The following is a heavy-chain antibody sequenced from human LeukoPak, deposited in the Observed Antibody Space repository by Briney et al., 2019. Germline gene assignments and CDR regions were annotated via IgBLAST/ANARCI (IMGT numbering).Heavy chain of an antibody. Sequence: ASVKVSCKAFGYTFTSNYMHWVRQAPGQGLEWMGIINPSGGSTSYAQKFQGRVSMTRDTSTSTVNMELSSLRSEDTAVYYCAREPSPMVRGYSPAYWGQGTLVTVSS. CDR2: INPSGGST. CDR1: GYTFTSNY. D-gene: IGHD3-10*01. J-gene: IGHJ4*02. CDR3: AREPSPMVRGYSPAY. V-gene: IGHV1-46*01.